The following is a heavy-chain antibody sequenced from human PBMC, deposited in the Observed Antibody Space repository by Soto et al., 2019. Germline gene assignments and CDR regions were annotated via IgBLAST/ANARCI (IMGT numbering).Heavy chain of an antibody. D-gene: IGHD6-25*01. CDR3: ASISAAPSPTAVDY. CDR1: GGSISSGGYY. Sequence: SETLSLTCTVSGGSISSGGYYWSWIRQHPGKGLEWIGYIYYSGSTYYNPSLKSRVTISVDTSKNQFSLKLSSVTAADTAVYYCASISAAPSPTAVDYWGQGTLVTVSS. J-gene: IGHJ4*02. CDR2: IYYSGST. V-gene: IGHV4-31*03.